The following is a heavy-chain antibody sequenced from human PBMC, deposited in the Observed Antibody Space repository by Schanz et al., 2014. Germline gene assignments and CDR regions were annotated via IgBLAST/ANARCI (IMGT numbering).Heavy chain of an antibody. Sequence: EVQLVESGGGLIQPGGSLRLSCVASGFTVSSNYMSWVRQAPGKGLEWVSVIYSDGRTYYGDSVKGRFTISRDNSKNTLYLQMNSLRDEDTAMYYCAKRCSSTSFSHGAFDIWGQGTMVTVSS. V-gene: IGHV3-53*01. D-gene: IGHD2-2*01. CDR3: AKRCSSTSFSHGAFDI. CDR1: GFTVSSNY. CDR2: IYSDGRT. J-gene: IGHJ3*02.